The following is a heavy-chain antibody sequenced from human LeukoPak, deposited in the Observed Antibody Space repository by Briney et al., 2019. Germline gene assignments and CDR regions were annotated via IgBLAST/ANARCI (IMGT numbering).Heavy chain of an antibody. CDR1: GGSFSGYY. V-gene: IGHV4-34*01. D-gene: IGHD3-10*01. CDR2: INHSGST. CDR3: ARRPRYYYGSGSYYEVYFDY. Sequence: SETLSLTCAVYGGSFSGYYWSWVRQPPGKGLEWIGEINHSGSTNYNPSLTSRVTISVDTSKNPVSLKLSSVTAADTAVYYCARRPRYYYGSGSYYEVYFDYWGQGTLVTVSS. J-gene: IGHJ4*02.